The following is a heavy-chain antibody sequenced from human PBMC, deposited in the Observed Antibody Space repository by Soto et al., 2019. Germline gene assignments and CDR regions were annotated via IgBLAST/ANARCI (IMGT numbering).Heavy chain of an antibody. CDR1: DASIRGYY. J-gene: IGHJ4*02. CDR3: ERAATNWQYLDY. V-gene: IGHV4-59*01. CDR2: FHYSGIS. Sequence: SETLSLTCTVSDASIRGYYWSWIRQPPGKGLEWIGYFHYSGISNYNSSLKSRVTMSLDTSKNQFSLKLSSVSAAATAIYYCERAATNWQYLDYWGQGALVTVSS. D-gene: IGHD7-27*01.